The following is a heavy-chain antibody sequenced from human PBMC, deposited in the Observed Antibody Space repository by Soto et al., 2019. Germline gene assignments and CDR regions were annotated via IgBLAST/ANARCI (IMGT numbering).Heavy chain of an antibody. CDR1: GYSISSGYY. CDR2: IYHSGST. D-gene: IGHD6-13*01. CDR3: ARARVAAAGNYFDY. Sequence: SETLSLTCAVSGYSISSGYYWGWIRQPPGKGLEWIGSIYHSGSTYYNPSLKSRVTISVDTSKNQFSLKLSSVTAADTAVYYCARARVAAAGNYFDYWGQGTLVTVPQ. J-gene: IGHJ4*02. V-gene: IGHV4-38-2*01.